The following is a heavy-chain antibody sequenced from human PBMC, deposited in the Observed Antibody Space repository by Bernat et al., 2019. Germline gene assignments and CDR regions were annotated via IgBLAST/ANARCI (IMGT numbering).Heavy chain of an antibody. CDR2: IKEDGSGM. CDR3: ERDVRRASAEEG. V-gene: IGHV3-7*03. CDR1: GFTSSQYW. J-gene: IGHJ4*02. D-gene: IGHD6-13*01. Sequence: GQLGGAGGGLGEPGGSLRLSCAASGFTSSQYWMSCVRHAPWKGLEWVANIKEDGSGMQYVDSVKARFTIYRDNANNLLYLQMNSLRVDDTAVDYCERDVRRASAEEGWGQGTTVSVAS.